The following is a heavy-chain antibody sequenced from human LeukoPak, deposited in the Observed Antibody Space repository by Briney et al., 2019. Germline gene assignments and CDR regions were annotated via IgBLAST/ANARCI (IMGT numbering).Heavy chain of an antibody. D-gene: IGHD3-22*01. Sequence: GGSLRLSCAASAFIFSDYPMHWVRQAPGKGLEWVAVISYDGREKYYAASVKGRFTISRDNSKNTLYLQMNSLRAEDTAVYYCAKDQLRYYDSSGYYRLWGQGALVTVSS. V-gene: IGHV3-30*04. CDR1: AFIFSDYP. CDR2: ISYDGREK. CDR3: AKDQLRYYDSSGYYRL. J-gene: IGHJ4*02.